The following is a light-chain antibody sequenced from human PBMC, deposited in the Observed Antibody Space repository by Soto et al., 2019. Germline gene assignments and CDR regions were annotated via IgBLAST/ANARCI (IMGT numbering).Light chain of an antibody. CDR2: EVT. J-gene: IGLJ1*01. CDR3: SSYVGNSNDV. V-gene: IGLV2-8*01. CDR1: SSDVGLYDY. Sequence: QSVLTQPPSASGSPGQSVTISCTGTSSDVGLYDYVSWYQQHPGKVPKLLIYEVTQRPSGVPDRFSGSKSGNTASLTVSGLQAEDEADYYCSSYVGNSNDVFGPGTKVTVL.